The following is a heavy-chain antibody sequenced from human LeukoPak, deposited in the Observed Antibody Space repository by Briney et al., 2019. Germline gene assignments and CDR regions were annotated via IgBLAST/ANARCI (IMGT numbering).Heavy chain of an antibody. Sequence: PSETLSLTCAVSGGSISSSNWWSWVRQPPGKGLEWIGEIYHSGSTNYNPSLKSRVTISVDTSKNQFSLKLSSVTAADTAVYYCARSDSSAYYFDYWGQGTLVTVSS. J-gene: IGHJ4*02. CDR3: ARSDSSAYYFDY. CDR2: IYHSGST. V-gene: IGHV4-4*02. D-gene: IGHD3-22*01. CDR1: GGSISSSNW.